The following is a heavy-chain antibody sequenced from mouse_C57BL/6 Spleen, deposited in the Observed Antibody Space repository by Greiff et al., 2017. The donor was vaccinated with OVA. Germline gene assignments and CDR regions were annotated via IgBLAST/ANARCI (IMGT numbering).Heavy chain of an antibody. J-gene: IGHJ1*03. CDR1: GYTFTSYW. CDR3: ARARWDDWYFDV. D-gene: IGHD4-1*01. Sequence: QVHVKQPGAELVKPGASVKLSCKASGYTFTSYWMHWVKQRPGRGLEWIGRIDPTSGGTKYNEKFKSKATLTVDKPSSTAYMQLSSLTSEDSAVYYCARARWDDWYFDVWGTGTTVTVSS. V-gene: IGHV1-72*01. CDR2: IDPTSGGT.